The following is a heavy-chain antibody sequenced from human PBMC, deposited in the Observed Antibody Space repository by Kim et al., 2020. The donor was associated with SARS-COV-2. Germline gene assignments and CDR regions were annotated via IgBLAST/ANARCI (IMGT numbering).Heavy chain of an antibody. CDR3: ARDARIAARSVYYYGMDV. D-gene: IGHD6-6*01. V-gene: IGHV3-30-3*01. Sequence: GGSLRLSCAASGFTFSSYAMHWVRQAPGKGLEWVAVISYDGSNKYYADSVKGRFTISRDNSKNTLYLQMNSLRAEDTAVYYCARDARIAARSVYYYGMDVWGQGTTVTVSS. CDR2: ISYDGSNK. J-gene: IGHJ6*02. CDR1: GFTFSSYA.